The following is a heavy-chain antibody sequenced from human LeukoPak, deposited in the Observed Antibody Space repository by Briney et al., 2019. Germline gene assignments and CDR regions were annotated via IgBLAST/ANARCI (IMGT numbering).Heavy chain of an antibody. J-gene: IGHJ4*02. CDR1: GFTFSSYS. V-gene: IGHV3-21*01. D-gene: IGHD3-3*01. Sequence: GGSLRLSCAASGFTFSSYSMNWVRQAPGKGLEWVSSISSSSSYIYYADSVKGRFTISRDNAKNSLYLQMNSLRAEDMAVYYCARDLSEDFWSGYSDYWGQGTLVTVSS. CDR3: ARDLSEDFWSGYSDY. CDR2: ISSSSSYI.